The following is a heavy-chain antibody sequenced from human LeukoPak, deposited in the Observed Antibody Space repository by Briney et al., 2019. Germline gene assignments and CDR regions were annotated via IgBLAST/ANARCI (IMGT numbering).Heavy chain of an antibody. Sequence: GGSLRLSCAASGFTFDDYGMSWVRQAPGKGLEWVSGINWNGGSTGYADSVKGRFTISRDNAKNMVYPHMDNLRVEDTAVYYCTANFNYWGQGTLVTV. CDR3: TANFNY. CDR1: GFTFDDYG. CDR2: INWNGGST. V-gene: IGHV3-20*04. J-gene: IGHJ4*02.